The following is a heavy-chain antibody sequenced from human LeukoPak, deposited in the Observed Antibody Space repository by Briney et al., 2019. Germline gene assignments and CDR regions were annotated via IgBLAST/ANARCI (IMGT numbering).Heavy chain of an antibody. J-gene: IGHJ4*02. V-gene: IGHV3-23*01. Sequence: PGGSLRLSCEASRFSFISYAMSRVRQAPGRGPEWVSAISGSGSSTYYADSVKGRFTISRDNAKNTLFLQMNSLRAEDTAVYYCVKAGGTFGYYYDSSGSFDFWGQGTLVTVSS. D-gene: IGHD3-22*01. CDR1: RFSFISYA. CDR2: ISGSGSST. CDR3: VKAGGTFGYYYDSSGSFDF.